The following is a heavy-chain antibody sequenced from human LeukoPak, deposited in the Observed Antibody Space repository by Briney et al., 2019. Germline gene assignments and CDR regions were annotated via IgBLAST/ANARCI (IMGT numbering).Heavy chain of an antibody. J-gene: IGHJ4*02. CDR1: GFTFSDYS. V-gene: IGHV3-48*01. D-gene: IGHD5-24*01. CDR3: ARDYKYAFDN. Sequence: GGSLRLSYAASGFTFSDYSMNWVRQAPGKGLEWNSYIGIDSGNTNYADSVKGRFTISGYKGTNSLYLQMISLRVEDTAVYYCARDYKYAFDNWGQGTLVTVSS. CDR2: IGIDSGNT.